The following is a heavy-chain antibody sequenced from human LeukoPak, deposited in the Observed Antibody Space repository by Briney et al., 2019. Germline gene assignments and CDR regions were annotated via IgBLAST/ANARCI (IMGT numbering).Heavy chain of an antibody. CDR3: ARELDSSMDV. CDR1: GFTVSSNY. D-gene: IGHD6-13*01. Sequence: GGSLRLSCAASGFTVSSNYLSWVRQAPGKGLEWVSVIYSGGSTYYADSVKGRFTISGDNSKNTLYLQMNSLRAEDTAVYYCARELDSSMDVWGQGTTVTVSS. V-gene: IGHV3-66*01. J-gene: IGHJ6*02. CDR2: IYSGGST.